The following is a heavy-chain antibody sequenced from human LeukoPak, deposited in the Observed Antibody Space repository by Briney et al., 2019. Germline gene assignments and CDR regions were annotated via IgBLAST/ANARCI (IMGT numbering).Heavy chain of an antibody. D-gene: IGHD3-16*01. CDR3: AREEEAGGRNYFDY. CDR1: GFTFSSYS. J-gene: IGHJ4*02. CDR2: ISSSSSYI. V-gene: IGHV3-21*01. Sequence: PGGSLRLSCAASGFTFSSYSMNWVRQAPGKGLEWVSSISSSSSYIYYADSVKGRFTISRDNAKNSLYLQMNSLRAEDTAVYYCAREEEAGGRNYFDYWAREPWSPSPQ.